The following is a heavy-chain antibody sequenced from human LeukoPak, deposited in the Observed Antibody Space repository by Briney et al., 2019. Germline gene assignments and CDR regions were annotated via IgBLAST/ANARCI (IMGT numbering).Heavy chain of an antibody. CDR2: IIPIFGTA. CDR3: ARGHGSGSILAFDI. CDR1: GGTFSSYA. D-gene: IGHD3-10*01. Sequence: ASVKVSCKASGGTFSSYAISWVRQAPGQGLEWMGGIIPIFGTANYAQKFQGRVTITTDESTSTACMELSSLRSEDTAVYYCARGHGSGSILAFDIWGQGTMVTVSS. J-gene: IGHJ3*02. V-gene: IGHV1-69*05.